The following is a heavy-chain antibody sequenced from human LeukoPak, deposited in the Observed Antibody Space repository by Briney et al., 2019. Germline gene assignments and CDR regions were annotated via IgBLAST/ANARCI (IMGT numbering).Heavy chain of an antibody. D-gene: IGHD5-18*01. J-gene: IGHJ3*02. CDR1: GFTFSSYW. Sequence: GGSLRLSCAASGFTFSSYWMHWVRQAPGKGLVWVSRINSDGSSTSYADSVKGRFTISRDNAKNTLYLQMNSLRAEDTAVYYCARYLFVGYSYGRSDAFDIWGQGRMVTVSS. CDR2: INSDGSST. CDR3: ARYLFVGYSYGRSDAFDI. V-gene: IGHV3-74*01.